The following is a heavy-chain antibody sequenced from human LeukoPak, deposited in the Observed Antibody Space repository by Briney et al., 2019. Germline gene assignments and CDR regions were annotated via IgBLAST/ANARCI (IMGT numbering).Heavy chain of an antibody. J-gene: IGHJ4*02. CDR3: ARDMITFGGVIDY. D-gene: IGHD3-16*02. CDR1: GFTFSSYA. Sequence: GGSLRLSCAASGFTFSSYAMHWVRQAPGKGLEWVAVISYDGSNKYYADSVKGRFTISRDNSKNTLYLQMNRLRAEDTAVYYCARDMITFGGVIDYWGQGTLVTVSS. CDR2: ISYDGSNK. V-gene: IGHV3-30-3*01.